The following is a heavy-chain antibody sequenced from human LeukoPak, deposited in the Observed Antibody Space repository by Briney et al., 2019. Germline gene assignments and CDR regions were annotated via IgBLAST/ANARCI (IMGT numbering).Heavy chain of an antibody. Sequence: PSETLSLTCSVSGDSISGYYWGWIRQPPGKGVEWGGYIYYSGSTNYNTSLRSRVTISEDTSNNQFSLKLSSVTAADTAVYYCARDLAGKTFDPWGQGTLVTVSS. J-gene: IGHJ5*02. CDR1: GDSISGYY. CDR3: ARDLAGKTFDP. D-gene: IGHD6-19*01. CDR2: IYYSGST. V-gene: IGHV4-59*01.